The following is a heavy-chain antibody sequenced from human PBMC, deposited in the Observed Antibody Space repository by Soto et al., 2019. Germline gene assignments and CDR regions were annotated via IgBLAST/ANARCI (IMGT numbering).Heavy chain of an antibody. CDR2: ISGSSSTI. V-gene: IGHV3-48*02. D-gene: IGHD1-26*01. CDR1: GFAFSNYG. Sequence: EVQLVESGGGLVQPGGSLRLSCAASGFAFSNYGVNWLRQAPGKGLEWVSYISGSSSTIFYADSVKGRFTISRDKAKSSLYLQMNSLRDEDTAVYYCARSYSGTYTPFDYWGQGTLVTVSS. J-gene: IGHJ4*02. CDR3: ARSYSGTYTPFDY.